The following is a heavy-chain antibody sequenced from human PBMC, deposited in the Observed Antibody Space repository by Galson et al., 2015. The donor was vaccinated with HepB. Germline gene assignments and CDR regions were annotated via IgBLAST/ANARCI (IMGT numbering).Heavy chain of an antibody. CDR1: GFTFSSYG. J-gene: IGHJ4*02. CDR2: IRYDGSNK. CDR3: VKMVQMVRGVRGDY. V-gene: IGHV3-30*02. D-gene: IGHD3-10*01. Sequence: SLRLSCAASGFTFSSYGMHWVRQAPGKGLEWVAFIRYDGSNKYYADSVKGRFTISRDNSKNTLYLQMNSLRAEDTAVYYCVKMVQMVRGVRGDYWGQGTLVTVSS.